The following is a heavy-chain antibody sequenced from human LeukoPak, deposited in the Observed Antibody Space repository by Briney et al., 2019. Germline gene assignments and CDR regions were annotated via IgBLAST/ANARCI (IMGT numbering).Heavy chain of an antibody. CDR1: GGSFSGYY. D-gene: IGHD3-9*01. Sequence: SETLSLTCAVYGGSFSGYYWSWIRQPPGKGLEWIGEINHSGSTNYNPSLKSRVTISVDTSKNQFSLKLSSVTAADTAVCYCARTTLGYYNVRRYYYYMDVWGKGTTVTVSS. J-gene: IGHJ6*03. CDR3: ARTTLGYYNVRRYYYYMDV. CDR2: INHSGST. V-gene: IGHV4-34*01.